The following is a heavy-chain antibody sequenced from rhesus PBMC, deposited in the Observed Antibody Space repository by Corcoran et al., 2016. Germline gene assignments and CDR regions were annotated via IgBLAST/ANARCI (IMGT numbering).Heavy chain of an antibody. Sequence: QVQLQESGPGLVKPSETLSLTCTVSGASISSNWWSWIRQPPGTGLEWIGEINGNSGRTTNHPPLKSRITSSKDASKNKFALKLSSVTAADTAVYYCARLGDGGSYYYLDYWGQGVLVTVSS. CDR1: GASISSNW. CDR3: ARLGDGGSYYYLDY. J-gene: IGHJ4*01. D-gene: IGHD3-16*01. V-gene: IGHV4-80*01. CDR2: INGNSGRT.